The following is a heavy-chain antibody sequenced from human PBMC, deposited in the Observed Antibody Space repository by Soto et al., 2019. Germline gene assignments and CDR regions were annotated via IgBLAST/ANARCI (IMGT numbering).Heavy chain of an antibody. CDR3: AKDISGSYYNLDY. CDR2: ISYDGSNK. D-gene: IGHD3-10*01. J-gene: IGHJ4*02. Sequence: GGSLRLSCAASGFTFSSYGMHWVRQAPGKGLEWVAVISYDGSNKYYADSVKGRFTISRDNSKNTLYLQMNSLRAEDTAVYYCAKDISGSYYNLDYWGRGTLVTVSS. V-gene: IGHV3-30*18. CDR1: GFTFSSYG.